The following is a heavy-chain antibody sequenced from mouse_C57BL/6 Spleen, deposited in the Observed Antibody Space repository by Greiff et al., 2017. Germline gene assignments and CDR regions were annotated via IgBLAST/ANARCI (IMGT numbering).Heavy chain of an antibody. CDR2: ISYSGST. D-gene: IGHD4-1*01. J-gene: IGHJ2*01. V-gene: IGHV3-1*01. CDR1: GYSITSGYD. CDR3: ARGGLGGYFDY. Sequence: LMESGPGMVKPSQSLSLTCTVTGYSITSGYDWHWIRHFPGNKLEWMGYISYSGSTNYNPSLKSRISITHDTSKNHFFLKLNSVPTEDTATYYCARGGLGGYFDYWGQGTTLTVSS.